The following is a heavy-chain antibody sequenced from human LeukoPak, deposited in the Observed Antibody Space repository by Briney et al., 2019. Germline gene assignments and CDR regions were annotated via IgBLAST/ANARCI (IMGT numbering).Heavy chain of an antibody. D-gene: IGHD3-22*01. J-gene: IGHJ4*02. CDR3: ARAAYDSSGYLTL. CDR1: GFTFDDYA. CDR2: ISWNSGSI. V-gene: IGHV3-9*01. Sequence: GGSLRLSCAASGFTFDDYAMHWVRQAPGKGLEWVSGISWNSGSIGYADSVKGRFTISRDSSKNTLYLQMNSLRAEDTALYYCARAAYDSSGYLTLWGQGTLVTVSS.